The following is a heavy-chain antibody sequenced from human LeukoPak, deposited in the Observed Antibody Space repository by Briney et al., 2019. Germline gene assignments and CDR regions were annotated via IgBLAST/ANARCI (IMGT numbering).Heavy chain of an antibody. V-gene: IGHV3-23*01. CDR3: AKWRSVLTPPDV. CDR2: ISPSGGIT. Sequence: GGSLRLSCAASGFTFSSYAMSWVRQAPGKGLEWVSGISPSGGITYYTDSVKGRFTISRDNSKNTLYLQMNSLRAEDMAVYYCAKWRSVLTPPDVWGKGTTVTISS. D-gene: IGHD2-8*01. CDR1: GFTFSSYA. J-gene: IGHJ6*04.